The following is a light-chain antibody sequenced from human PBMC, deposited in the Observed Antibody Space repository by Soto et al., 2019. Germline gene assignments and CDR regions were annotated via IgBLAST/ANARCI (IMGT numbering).Light chain of an antibody. CDR3: SSYAGSYAYV. CDR1: SSDVGGYTS. Sequence: QSALTQPRSVSGSPGQSVTISCTGTSSDVGGYTSVSWYQQHPGKAPKAMIYAVTKRPSGVPDRFSGSKSGNTASLTISGLQAEDEADYYCSSYAGSYAYVFGTGTKVTVL. CDR2: AVT. V-gene: IGLV2-11*01. J-gene: IGLJ1*01.